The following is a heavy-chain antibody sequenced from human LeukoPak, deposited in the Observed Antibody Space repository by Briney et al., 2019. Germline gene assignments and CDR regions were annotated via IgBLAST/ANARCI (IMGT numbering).Heavy chain of an antibody. CDR3: ARGAYYYED. V-gene: IGHV3-48*01. D-gene: IGHD3-22*01. J-gene: IGHJ4*02. Sequence: GTLSFYCAGSGFTICSYTMGWVRPGPGKGRGWVSYISSGSSTIYYADSVKGRFTISRDNAKNSLYLQMNSLRAEDTAVYYGARGAYYYEDWGQGALVTVSS. CDR1: GFTICSYT. CDR2: ISSGSSTI.